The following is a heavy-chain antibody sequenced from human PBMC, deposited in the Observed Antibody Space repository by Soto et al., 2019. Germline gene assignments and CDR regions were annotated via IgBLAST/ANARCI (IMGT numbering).Heavy chain of an antibody. V-gene: IGHV4-4*08. J-gene: IGHJ4*02. CDR1: GGSISNYY. Sequence: SETLSLTCTVSGGSISNYYWNWIRQSPGKGLEWIGYIYSSGSTHYNPSLQNRVTISRDNSKNTAYLQMNSLRAEDTAVYYCAKDLDATVFNFDYWGQGTLVTVSS. CDR3: AKDLDATVFNFDY. D-gene: IGHD2-2*01. CDR2: IYSSGST.